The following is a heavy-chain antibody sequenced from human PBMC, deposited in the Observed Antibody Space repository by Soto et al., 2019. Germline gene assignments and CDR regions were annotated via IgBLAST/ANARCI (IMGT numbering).Heavy chain of an antibody. V-gene: IGHV3-7*01. Sequence: GGSLRLSCAASGFTFSSYWMSWVRQAPGKGLEWVANIKQDGSEKYYVDSVKGRFTISRDNAKNSLYLQMNSLRAEDTAVYYCARVLCSGGSCYNTDYWGQGTLVTVSS. CDR3: ARVLCSGGSCYNTDY. CDR1: GFTFSSYW. J-gene: IGHJ4*02. CDR2: IKQDGSEK. D-gene: IGHD2-15*01.